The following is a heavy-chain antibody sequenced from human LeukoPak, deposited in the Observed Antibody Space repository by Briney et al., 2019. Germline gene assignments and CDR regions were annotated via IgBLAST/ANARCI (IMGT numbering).Heavy chain of an antibody. V-gene: IGHV3-21*01. CDR3: AREATGRFYYYYGMDV. CDR1: GFTFTSYS. Sequence: GGSLRLSCAASGFTFTSYSMNWVRQAPGKGLEWVSSISSSSSHIYYADSVKGRFTISRDNAKNSLYLQMNSLRAEDTAVYYCAREATGRFYYYYGMDVWGQGTTVTVSS. J-gene: IGHJ6*02. CDR2: ISSSSSHI. D-gene: IGHD1-14*01.